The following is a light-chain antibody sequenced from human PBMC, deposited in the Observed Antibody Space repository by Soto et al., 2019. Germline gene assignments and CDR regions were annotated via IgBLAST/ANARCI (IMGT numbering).Light chain of an antibody. CDR1: QSVSSSY. CDR2: GAS. Sequence: EIVLTQSPGTLSLSPGERATLSCRASQSVSSSYLAWYQQRPGRATRLLIYGASSRATGIPDRFSGSGSGTDVTLTLSRLEPEEFAGYYCQQYGSSPLTFGGGTKGEI. CDR3: QQYGSSPLT. J-gene: IGKJ4*01. V-gene: IGKV3-20*01.